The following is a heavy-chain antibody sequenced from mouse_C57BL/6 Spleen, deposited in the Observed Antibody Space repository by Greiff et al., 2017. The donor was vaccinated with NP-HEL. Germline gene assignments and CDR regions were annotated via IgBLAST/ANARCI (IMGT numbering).Heavy chain of an antibody. CDR1: GYAFSSYW. D-gene: IGHD1-1*01. CDR3: ARSGEYYGSSPYFDY. CDR2: IYPGDGDT. Sequence: VKLVESGAELVKPGASVKISCKASGYAFSSYWMNWVKQRPGKGLEWIGQIYPGDGDTNYNGKFKGKATLTADKSSSTAYMQLSSLTSEDSAVYFCARSGEYYGSSPYFDYWGQGTSLTVSS. V-gene: IGHV1-80*01. J-gene: IGHJ2*02.